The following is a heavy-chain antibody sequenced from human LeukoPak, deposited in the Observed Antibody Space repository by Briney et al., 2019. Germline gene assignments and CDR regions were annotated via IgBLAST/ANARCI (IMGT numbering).Heavy chain of an antibody. CDR2: INPSGGST. J-gene: IGHJ5*02. D-gene: IGHD6-6*01. V-gene: IGHV1-46*01. Sequence: GASVKVSCKASGYTFTSYYIHWVRQAPGQGLEWMGIINPSGGSTSYAQKFQGRVTMTRDMSTSTVYMELSSLRSEDTAVYYCARALPQLVRWFDPWGQGTLVTVSS. CDR1: GYTFTSYY. CDR3: ARALPQLVRWFDP.